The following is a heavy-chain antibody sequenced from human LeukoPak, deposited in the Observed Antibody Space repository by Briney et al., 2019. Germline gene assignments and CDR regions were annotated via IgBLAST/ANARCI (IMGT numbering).Heavy chain of an antibody. CDR2: IKQDGSEK. D-gene: IGHD1-26*01. CDR3: ARDPGSYLDY. CDR1: GFTFSDYN. V-gene: IGHV3-7*01. J-gene: IGHJ4*02. Sequence: GGSLRLTCAASGFTFSDYNMRWIRQAPGKGLEWVANIKQDGSEKYYVDSVKGRFTISRDNAKNSLYLQMNSLRAEDTAVYYCARDPGSYLDYWGQGTLVTVSS.